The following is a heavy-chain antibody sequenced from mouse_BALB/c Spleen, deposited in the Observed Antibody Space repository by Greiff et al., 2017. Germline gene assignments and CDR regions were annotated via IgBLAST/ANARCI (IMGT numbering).Heavy chain of an antibody. CDR3: ARRWDGDYFDY. CDR1: GFTFSSYY. D-gene: IGHD4-1*01. Sequence: EVKVVESGGGLVKLGGSLKLSCAASGFTFSSYYMSWVRQTPEKRLELVAAINSNGGSTYYPDTVKGRFTISRDNAKNTLYLQMSSLKSEDTALYYCARRWDGDYFDYWGQGTTLTVSS. J-gene: IGHJ2*01. V-gene: IGHV5-6-2*01. CDR2: INSNGGST.